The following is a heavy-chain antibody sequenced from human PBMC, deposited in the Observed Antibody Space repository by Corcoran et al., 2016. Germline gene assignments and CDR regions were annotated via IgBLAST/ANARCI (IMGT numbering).Heavy chain of an antibody. V-gene: IGHV4-59*01. CDR3: ARGVVVPAAILVAWFDP. J-gene: IGHJ5*02. CDR2: IHYSGRT. D-gene: IGHD2-2*02. Sequence: QVHLQESGPGLVKPSETLSLTCTVSGGSISSYYWSWIRQPPGKGLEWIGYIHYSGRTNYNPSLKSRVTISVDTSKNQFSLKLSSVTAAATAVYYCARGVVVPAAILVAWFDPWGQGTLVTVSS. CDR1: GGSISSYY.